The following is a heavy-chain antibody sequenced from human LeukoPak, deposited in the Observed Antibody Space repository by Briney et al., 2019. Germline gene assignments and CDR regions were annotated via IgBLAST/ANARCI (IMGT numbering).Heavy chain of an antibody. CDR3: GIYNLSKIVMVGAASHNLFDP. D-gene: IGHD2-15*01. CDR1: VYTLTIFA. CDR2: MNPNSGNT. Sequence: GASVKVSCKASVYTLTIFAINWLRQATGQGREWMGWMNPNSGNTGYAQKFQGRVTMTRNPSPSTAYMEPSSLRSQGTTVCYCGIYNLSKIVMVGAASHNLFDPWGPGTLVTVSS. V-gene: IGHV1-8*01. J-gene: IGHJ5*02.